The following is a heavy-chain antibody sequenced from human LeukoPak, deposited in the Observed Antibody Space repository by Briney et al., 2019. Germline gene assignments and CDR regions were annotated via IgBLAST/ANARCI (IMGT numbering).Heavy chain of an antibody. Sequence: GGSLRLSCVASGFTFSGHWMTWVRQAPGQGLEWVANTREDGGEIYYLDSVKGRFTISRDNAKNSLYLQMNSLRVGDTAVYFCARGVYAFDIWGQGTMVTVSA. CDR1: GFTFSGHW. J-gene: IGHJ3*02. D-gene: IGHD5/OR15-5a*01. V-gene: IGHV3-7*04. CDR3: ARGVYAFDI. CDR2: TREDGGEI.